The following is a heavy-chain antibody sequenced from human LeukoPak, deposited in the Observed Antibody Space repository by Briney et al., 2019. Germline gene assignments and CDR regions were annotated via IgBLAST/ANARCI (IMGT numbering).Heavy chain of an antibody. V-gene: IGHV4-30-2*01. CDR3: ARMGPNQLRFRVDY. CDR1: GGSISSGGYS. CDR2: IYHSGST. Sequence: SETLSLTCTVSGGSISSGGYSWSWIRQPPGKGLEWIGYIYHSGSTYYNPSLKSRVTISVDRSKNQFSLKLSSVTAADTAVYYCARMGPNQLRFRVDYWGQGTLVTVSS. J-gene: IGHJ4*02. D-gene: IGHD5-18*01.